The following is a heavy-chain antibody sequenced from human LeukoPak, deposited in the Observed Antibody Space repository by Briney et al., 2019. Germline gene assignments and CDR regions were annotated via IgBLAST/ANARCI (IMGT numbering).Heavy chain of an antibody. CDR2: ISGSGGGT. CDR1: GFTFSSYA. CDR3: AKTPDYYGSGSSSYIDC. D-gene: IGHD3-10*01. Sequence: GGSLRLSCAASGFTFSSYAMGWVRQAPGKGLEWVSAISGSGGGTYYANSVKGRFTISRDNSRDTLYLQMNSLRAEDTALYFCAKTPDYYGSGSSSYIDCWGQGTLVSVSS. V-gene: IGHV3-23*01. J-gene: IGHJ4*02.